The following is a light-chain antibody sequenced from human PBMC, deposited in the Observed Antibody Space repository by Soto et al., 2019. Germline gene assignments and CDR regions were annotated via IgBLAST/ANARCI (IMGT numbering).Light chain of an antibody. J-gene: IGKJ5*01. V-gene: IGKV1-9*01. Sequence: IQLTQSPSSLSASLGDGVTITCRASQGISSFLAWYQQKPGKAPKLLIYAASTLQSGVPSRFSGSGSGTDFTLTVSSLQPEDFATYFCQQLNSSPITFGQGTHWRL. CDR1: QGISSF. CDR2: AAS. CDR3: QQLNSSPIT.